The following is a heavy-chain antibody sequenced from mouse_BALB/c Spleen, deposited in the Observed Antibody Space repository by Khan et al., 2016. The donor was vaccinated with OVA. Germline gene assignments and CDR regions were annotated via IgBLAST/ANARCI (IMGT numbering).Heavy chain of an antibody. V-gene: IGHV2-6-1*01. D-gene: IGHD2-12*01. J-gene: IGHJ4*01. CDR3: ARQPSYRYNMIAY. Sequence: QVQLKESGPGLVAPSQSLSITCTISGFSLTNYGVHWVRQPPGKGLEWLVLMWNDGSTTYNSALKSRLTLSKDNSTRQDFLKMNILQTDDTAMDFCARQPSYRYNMIAYWGHGTSVTVSA. CDR1: GFSLTNYG. CDR2: MWNDGST.